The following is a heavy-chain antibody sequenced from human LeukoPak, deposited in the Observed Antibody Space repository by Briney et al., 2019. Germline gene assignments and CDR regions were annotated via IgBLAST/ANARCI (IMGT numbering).Heavy chain of an antibody. Sequence: GGSLRLSCAASGFTFSSYWMHWVGQAPGKGLVGGSRIIIDGSSTSYADSVMRRFTISRDNANITLYLQMNSLRAEDTAVYYCARGTRPSVLDYYGMDVWGQGTTVTVSS. CDR2: IIIDGSST. CDR1: GFTFSSYW. J-gene: IGHJ6*02. CDR3: ARGTRPSVLDYYGMDV. V-gene: IGHV3-74*01. D-gene: IGHD2-8*01.